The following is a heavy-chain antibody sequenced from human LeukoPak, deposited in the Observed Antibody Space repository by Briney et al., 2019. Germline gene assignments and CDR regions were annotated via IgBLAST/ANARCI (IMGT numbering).Heavy chain of an antibody. J-gene: IGHJ4*02. V-gene: IGHV4-59*01. CDR2: IYYSGST. CDR1: GGSISSYY. D-gene: IGHD6-19*01. CDR3: ARNSGWYGTYFDY. Sequence: SETLSLTCTVSGGSISSYYWSWIRQPPGKGLEWIGYIYYSGSTNYNPSLKSRVTISVDTSKNQLSLKLSSVTAADTAVYYCARNSGWYGTYFDYWGQGTLVTVSS.